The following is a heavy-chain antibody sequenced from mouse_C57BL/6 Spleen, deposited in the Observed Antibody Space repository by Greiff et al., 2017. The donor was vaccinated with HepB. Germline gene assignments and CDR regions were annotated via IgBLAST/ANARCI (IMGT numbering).Heavy chain of an antibody. D-gene: IGHD1-1*01. CDR2: ISDGGSYT. Sequence: VQLKESGGGLVKPGGSLKLSCAASGFTFSSYAMSWVRQTPEKRLEWVATISDGGSYTYYPDNVKGRFTISRDNAKNNLYLQMSHLKSEDTAMYYCARDPSYYYGSSRWYFDVWGTGTTVTVSS. J-gene: IGHJ1*03. CDR1: GFTFSSYA. CDR3: ARDPSYYYGSSRWYFDV. V-gene: IGHV5-4*01.